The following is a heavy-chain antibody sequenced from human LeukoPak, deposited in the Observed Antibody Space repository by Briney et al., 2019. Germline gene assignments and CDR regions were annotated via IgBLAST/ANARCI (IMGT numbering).Heavy chain of an antibody. CDR1: GGSISSYY. Sequence: AETLPLTCTVSGGSISSYYWSWIRQPPGKGLEWVVYIYYSSSTKYNPSLNSRVTIPVDTSKNQFSLQMSSVTDADTAVYYCARGHRDRDYYGWGSYYIGYWGQGTLVTVSS. D-gene: IGHD3-10*01. J-gene: IGHJ4*02. CDR3: ARGHRDRDYYGWGSYYIGY. V-gene: IGHV4-59*01. CDR2: IYYSSST.